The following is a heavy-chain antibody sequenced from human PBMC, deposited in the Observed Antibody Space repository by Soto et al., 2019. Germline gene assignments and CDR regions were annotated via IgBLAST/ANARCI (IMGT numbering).Heavy chain of an antibody. Sequence: DVQLVETGGGLIQPEGSLRLSCAASGFSVSGDYMNWVRQGPGKGLEWVSVIYRGGTTYYADSVRGRFTISRDDSENTLFLQMNSLRAEDTAVYYCARATEWNALDIWGQGTMVTVSS. D-gene: IGHD3-3*01. J-gene: IGHJ3*02. CDR3: ARATEWNALDI. CDR2: IYRGGTT. CDR1: GFSVSGDY. V-gene: IGHV3-53*02.